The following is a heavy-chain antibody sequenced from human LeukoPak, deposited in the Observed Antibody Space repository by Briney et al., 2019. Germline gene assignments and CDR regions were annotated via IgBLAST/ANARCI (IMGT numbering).Heavy chain of an antibody. V-gene: IGHV7-4-1*02. CDR2: INTNTGNP. D-gene: IGHD3-22*01. CDR1: GYTFTSYA. J-gene: IGHJ4*02. Sequence: GASVKVSCKASGYTFTSYAMNWVRQAPGQGLEWMGWINTNTGNPTYAQGFTGRFVFSLDTSVSTAYLQISSLKAEDTAVYYCARAPKYYYDSSGYPYYFDYWGQGTLVTVSS. CDR3: ARAPKYYYDSSGYPYYFDY.